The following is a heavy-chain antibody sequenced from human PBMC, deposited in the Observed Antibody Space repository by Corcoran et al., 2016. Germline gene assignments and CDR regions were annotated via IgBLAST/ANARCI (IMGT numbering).Heavy chain of an antibody. D-gene: IGHD1-26*01. V-gene: IGHV3-73*02. CDR2: IRSKANSYAT. J-gene: IGHJ4*02. Sequence: EVQLVESGGGLVQPGGSLKLSCAASGFTFSGSAMHWVRQASGKGLEWVGRIRSKANSYATAYAASVKGRFTISRDDSKNTAYLQMNSLKTEDTAVYYCTRLVGATPFDYWGQGTLVTVSS. CDR1: GFTFSGSA. CDR3: TRLVGATPFDY.